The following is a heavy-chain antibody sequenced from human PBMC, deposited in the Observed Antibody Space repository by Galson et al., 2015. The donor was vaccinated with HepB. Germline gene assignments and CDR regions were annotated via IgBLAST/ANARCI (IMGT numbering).Heavy chain of an antibody. CDR2: ISSSSSTI. D-gene: IGHD4-23*01. J-gene: IGHJ6*02. V-gene: IGHV3-48*02. CDR1: GFTFSSYS. CDR3: ARDRGGTVVTTWSRRYYYYGMDV. Sequence: SLRLSCAASGFTFSSYSINWVRQAPGKGLAWVSYISSSSSTIYYADSVKGRFTISRDNAKNSLYLQMNSLRDEDTAVYYCARDRGGTVVTTWSRRYYYYGMDVWGQGTTVTVSS.